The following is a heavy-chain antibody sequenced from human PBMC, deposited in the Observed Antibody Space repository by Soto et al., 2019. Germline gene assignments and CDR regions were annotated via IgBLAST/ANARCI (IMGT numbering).Heavy chain of an antibody. D-gene: IGHD3-16*01. CDR2: ISGSGGST. Sequence: GGSLRLSCAASGFTFSSYAMSWVRQAPGKGLEWVSAISGSGGSTYYADSVKGRFTISRDNSKNTLYLQMNSLRAEDTAVYYCAKDRGYGYIWGSYAAKIDYWGQGTLVTVSS. V-gene: IGHV3-23*01. CDR3: AKDRGYGYIWGSYAAKIDY. J-gene: IGHJ4*02. CDR1: GFTFSSYA.